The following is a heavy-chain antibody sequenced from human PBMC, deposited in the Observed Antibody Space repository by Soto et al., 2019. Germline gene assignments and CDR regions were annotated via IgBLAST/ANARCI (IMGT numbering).Heavy chain of an antibody. CDR2: ISSSGSTI. CDR3: ARDLGYYDSSGYVPFDY. J-gene: IGHJ4*02. CDR1: GFTFSRYE. D-gene: IGHD3-22*01. Sequence: GGSLRRSCAASGFTFSRYEMNWVRQAPGKGLEWVSYISSSGSTIYYADSVKGRFTISRDNAKNSLYLQMNSLRAEDTAVYYCARDLGYYDSSGYVPFDYWGQGTLVTVSS. V-gene: IGHV3-48*03.